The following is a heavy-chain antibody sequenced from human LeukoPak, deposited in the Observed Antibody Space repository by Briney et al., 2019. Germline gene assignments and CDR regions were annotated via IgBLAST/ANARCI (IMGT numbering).Heavy chain of an antibody. Sequence: SETLSLTCTVSGGSISSSSYYWGWIRQPPGKGLEWIGSIYYSGSTYYNPSLKSRVTISVDTSKNQFSLKLSSVTAADTAVYYCARDLPGDGSGSSLGYYFDYWGQGTLVTVSS. CDR2: IYYSGST. CDR3: ARDLPGDGSGSSLGYYFDY. D-gene: IGHD3-10*01. CDR1: GGSISSSSYY. J-gene: IGHJ4*02. V-gene: IGHV4-39*07.